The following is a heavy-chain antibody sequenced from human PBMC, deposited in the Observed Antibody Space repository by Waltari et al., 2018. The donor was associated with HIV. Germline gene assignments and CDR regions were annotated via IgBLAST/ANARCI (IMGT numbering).Heavy chain of an antibody. CDR2: ITPIFKTT. D-gene: IGHD4-17*01. CDR1: GHTFRTYT. J-gene: IGHJ4*02. V-gene: IGHV1-69*01. Sequence: QVQLVQSGAEVKKPASSVKVACRASGHTFRTYTISWVRQAPGQGLEGMGGITPIFKTTKYAQKFQGRVTFTADESTRTTYMELTSLRSDDTAMYYCARNGDYAPAYWGQGTLVTVSS. CDR3: ARNGDYAPAY.